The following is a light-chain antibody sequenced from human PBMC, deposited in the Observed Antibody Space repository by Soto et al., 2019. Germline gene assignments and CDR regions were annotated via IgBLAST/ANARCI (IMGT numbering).Light chain of an antibody. CDR1: QSISSSY. CDR3: QQSGSSRFT. Sequence: EIVLTQSPGTLSLSPGERATLSCRASQSISSSYLAWYQQKPGQAPRLLVYGASSRATGIPDRFSGSGSGTDFTLTISRLVPEDSAVYYCQQSGSSRFTFGPGTTVDIK. J-gene: IGKJ3*01. V-gene: IGKV3-20*01. CDR2: GAS.